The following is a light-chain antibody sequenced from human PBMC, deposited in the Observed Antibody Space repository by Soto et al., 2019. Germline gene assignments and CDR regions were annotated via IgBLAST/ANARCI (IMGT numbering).Light chain of an antibody. CDR3: AAWDDALNGVV. J-gene: IGLJ3*02. Sequence: QSVLTQPPSVSEAPRQRVTLTCSGSSSNIGANAVNLYQQFPGKAPKLLIYYDDLLSSGVSDRFSASKSGTSASLAISGLQSEDEDDYYCAAWDDALNGVVFGEGTKLTVL. V-gene: IGLV1-36*01. CDR1: SSNIGANA. CDR2: YDD.